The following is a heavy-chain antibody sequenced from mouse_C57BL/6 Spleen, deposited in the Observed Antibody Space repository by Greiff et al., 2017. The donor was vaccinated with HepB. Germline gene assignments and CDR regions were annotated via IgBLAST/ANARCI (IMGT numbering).Heavy chain of an antibody. V-gene: IGHV5-4*03. Sequence: EVKLMESGGGLVKPGGSLKLSCAASGFTFSSYAMSWVRQTPEKRLEWVATISDGGSYTYYPDNVKGRFTISRDNTKNNPYLQLSQLKSEDTAMYYCARAPSECGVSFAYWGQGTLVTVSA. CDR1: GFTFSSYA. CDR2: ISDGGSYT. D-gene: IGHD6-2*01. J-gene: IGHJ3*01. CDR3: ARAPSECGVSFAY.